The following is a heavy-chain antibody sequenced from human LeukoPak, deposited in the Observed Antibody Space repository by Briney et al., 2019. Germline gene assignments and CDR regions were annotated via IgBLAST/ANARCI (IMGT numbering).Heavy chain of an antibody. J-gene: IGHJ4*02. CDR2: IGYSGAT. CDR1: GGSISTYY. V-gene: IGHV4-59*01. CDR3: ARVGSYCFEY. Sequence: PWETLSLTCTASGGSISTYYWSWIRQPPGKGLEWIGYIGYSGATNYNPSLKSRVTTSVDTSQHQFSLKLSSVTAADTAVYYCARVGSYCFEYWGPGTLVTVSS. D-gene: IGHD3-10*01.